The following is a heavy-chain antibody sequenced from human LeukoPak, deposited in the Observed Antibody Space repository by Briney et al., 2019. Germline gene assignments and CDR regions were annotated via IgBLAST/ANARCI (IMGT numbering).Heavy chain of an antibody. V-gene: IGHV4-59*08. D-gene: IGHD6-6*01. CDR2: VYHGGSS. CDR3: ARRVGSSDCFDY. CDR1: GGSISSYY. Sequence: SETLSLTCTVSGGSISSYYWSWIRQPPGEGLEWIGNVYHGGSSYYNPSLKSRVTISVDTSKNQFSLNLYSVTAADTAVYYCARRVGSSDCFDYWGQGTLVTVSS. J-gene: IGHJ4*02.